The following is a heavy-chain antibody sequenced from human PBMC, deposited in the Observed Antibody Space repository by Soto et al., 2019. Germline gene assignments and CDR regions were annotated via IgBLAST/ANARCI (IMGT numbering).Heavy chain of an antibody. Sequence: RPSFVASVFTATAHYIIGVRQRPGKGLEWVSTTFSGGSTNYADSVRGRFSISRDNSKNTVYLQMNNLRVEDTAVYYCAKNSPSSIQRCAFAMDVWGQGTTGTGSS. D-gene: IGHD4-17*01. CDR3: AKNSPSSIQRCAFAMDV. V-gene: IGHV3-53*01. CDR2: TFSGGST. CDR1: VFTATAHY. J-gene: IGHJ6*02.